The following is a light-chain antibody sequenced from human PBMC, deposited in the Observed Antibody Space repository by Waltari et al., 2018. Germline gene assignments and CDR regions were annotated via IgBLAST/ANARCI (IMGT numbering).Light chain of an antibody. CDR3: QEYDTHYT. Sequence: DIQMTQSPSTLYASVGDRVTITCRASQSISNYLAWYQQTPGMAPRLLIYKASSLEGGVPSRFSGSGAGTEFTLTISSLQPDDFATYFCQEYDTHYTFGQGTKLEVK. J-gene: IGKJ2*01. V-gene: IGKV1-5*03. CDR2: KAS. CDR1: QSISNY.